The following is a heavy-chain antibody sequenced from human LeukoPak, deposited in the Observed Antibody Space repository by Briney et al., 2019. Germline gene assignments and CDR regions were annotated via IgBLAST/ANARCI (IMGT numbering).Heavy chain of an antibody. CDR1: GGSFSGYY. CDR3: ARSWELRVIDY. Sequence: SETLSLTCAVYGGSFSGYYWSWIRQPPGKGLEWIGEINHSGSTNYNPSLKSRVTISVDTSKNQFSLKLSSVTAADTAVYYCARSWELRVIDYWGQGTLVTVSS. J-gene: IGHJ4*02. D-gene: IGHD1-26*01. CDR2: INHSGST. V-gene: IGHV4-34*01.